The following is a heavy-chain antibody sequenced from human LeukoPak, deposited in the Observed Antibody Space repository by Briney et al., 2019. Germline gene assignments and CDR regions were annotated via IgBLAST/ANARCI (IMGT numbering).Heavy chain of an antibody. CDR1: GFTFSSYA. J-gene: IGHJ3*02. V-gene: IGHV3-23*01. CDR2: INYSGGAT. Sequence: GGSLRLSCAASGFTFSSYAVSWVRQAPGKGLEWGSSINYSGGATYYADSVKGRFTMSRDNSKNTLHLQMNSLRAEDTAVYYCAKGAGQGAFDIWAQGTMVTVSS. D-gene: IGHD6-25*01. CDR3: AKGAGQGAFDI.